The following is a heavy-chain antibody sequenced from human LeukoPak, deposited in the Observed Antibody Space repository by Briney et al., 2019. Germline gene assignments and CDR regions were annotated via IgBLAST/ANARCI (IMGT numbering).Heavy chain of an antibody. CDR3: ARALYSSGWYGDDAFDI. V-gene: IGHV3-11*01. CDR1: GFTFSDYY. CDR2: ISSSGSTI. J-gene: IGHJ3*02. Sequence: GGSLRLSCAASGFTFSDYYMSWIRQAPGKGLEWVSYISSSGSTIYYADSVKGRFTISRDNAKNSLYLQMNSLRAEDTAVYYCARALYSSGWYGDDAFDIWAKGQWSPSLQ. D-gene: IGHD6-19*01.